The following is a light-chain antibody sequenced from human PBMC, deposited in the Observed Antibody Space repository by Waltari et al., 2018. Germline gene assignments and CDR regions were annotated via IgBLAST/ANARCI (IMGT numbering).Light chain of an antibody. Sequence: QSVLTQPHSASGPPGQRVTISCSGSTSNIGSNTVHWYQQLPGTAPKPLIYTNNQRPSGVPDRFSGSKSGTSASLAISGLQSEDEADYYCAVWDDSLSGPGFGGGTKVTVL. CDR1: TSNIGSNT. V-gene: IGLV1-44*01. J-gene: IGLJ3*02. CDR3: AVWDDSLSGPG. CDR2: TNN.